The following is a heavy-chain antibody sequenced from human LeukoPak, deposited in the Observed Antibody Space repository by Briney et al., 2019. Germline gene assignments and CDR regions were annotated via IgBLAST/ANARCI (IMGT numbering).Heavy chain of an antibody. CDR3: AKTTSGYSSGRYPGWPVDY. CDR2: ISGSGGDT. V-gene: IGHV3-23*01. Sequence: PGGSLRLSCAASGFTFRSHAVYWVRQAPGKGLEWVSGISGSGGDTYYADSVEGRLTISRDNSKNMVYLQMNSLSTEDTAVYYCAKTTSGYSSGRYPGWPVDYWGQGTLVTVSS. CDR1: GFTFRSHA. J-gene: IGHJ4*02. D-gene: IGHD6-19*01.